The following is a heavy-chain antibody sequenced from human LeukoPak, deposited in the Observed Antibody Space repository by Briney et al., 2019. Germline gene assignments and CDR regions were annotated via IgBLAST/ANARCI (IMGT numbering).Heavy chain of an antibody. Sequence: GGSLRLSCAASGFTFDDYAMHWVRQAPGKGLEWVSLISWDGGSTYYADSVKGRFTISRDNSKKSLYLQMNSLRAEDTALYYCAKDIRGSTSWYGLDYWGQGTLVTVSS. CDR3: AKDIRGSTSWYGLDY. CDR1: GFTFDDYA. V-gene: IGHV3-43D*03. D-gene: IGHD6-13*01. J-gene: IGHJ4*02. CDR2: ISWDGGST.